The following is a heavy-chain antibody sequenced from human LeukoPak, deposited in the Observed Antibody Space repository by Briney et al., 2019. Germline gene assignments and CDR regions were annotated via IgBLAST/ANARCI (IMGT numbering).Heavy chain of an antibody. V-gene: IGHV3-30*18. CDR3: VKDRNFEGGTTAGYFHL. J-gene: IGHJ1*01. D-gene: IGHD1-7*01. CDR2: ISYDGTDK. Sequence: GGSLRLSCAASGFIFSSYGMHWVRQAPGKGLEWAAVISYDGTDKDYADSVKGRFTISRDNSNNTLYLQMNSLRAEDTAVYYCVKDRNFEGGTTAGYFHLWGQGTLVTVSS. CDR1: GFIFSSYG.